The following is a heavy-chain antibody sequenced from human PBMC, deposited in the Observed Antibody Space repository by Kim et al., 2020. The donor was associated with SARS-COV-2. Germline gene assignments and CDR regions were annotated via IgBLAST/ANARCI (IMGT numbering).Heavy chain of an antibody. J-gene: IGHJ5*02. V-gene: IGHV3-23*01. CDR3: AKERGTVTTHTVDP. CDR2: ISGSGDTR. D-gene: IGHD4-17*01. CDR1: GFTFSNYA. Sequence: LSLTCAASGFTFSNYAMSWVRQAPGKGLEWVSCISGSGDTRYYADAVKGRFTISRDNSKNTLYLQMNSLRAEDTAFYYCAKERGTVTTHTVDPWGQGTLVTVSS.